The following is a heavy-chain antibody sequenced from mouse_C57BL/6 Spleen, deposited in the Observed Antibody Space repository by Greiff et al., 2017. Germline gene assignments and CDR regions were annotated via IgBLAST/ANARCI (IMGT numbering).Heavy chain of an antibody. CDR2: IYPGSGST. Sequence: QVQLQQPGAELVKPGASVKMSCKASGYTFTSYWITWVKQRPGQGLEWIGDIYPGSGSTNYNEKFKSKATLTVDTSSSTAYMQLSSLTSEDSAVYYCARWDCYYSAWFAYWGQGTLVTVSA. CDR3: ARWDCYYSAWFAY. J-gene: IGHJ3*01. V-gene: IGHV1-55*01. CDR1: GYTFTSYW. D-gene: IGHD2-3*01.